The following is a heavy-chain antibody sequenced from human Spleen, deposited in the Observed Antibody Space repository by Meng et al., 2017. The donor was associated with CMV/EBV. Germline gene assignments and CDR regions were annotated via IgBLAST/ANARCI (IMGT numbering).Heavy chain of an antibody. CDR1: GYSFTNYW. V-gene: IGHV5-51*01. D-gene: IGHD1-26*01. CDR3: ARQELVYYAMDV. J-gene: IGHJ6*02. CDR2: IYPGDSDT. Sequence: KVSCMGSGYSFTNYWIAWVRQMPGKGLEWMGIIYPGDSDTRYSPSFQGQVTISADKSISTAYLQWSSLKASDTAMYYCARQELVYYAMDVWGQGTTVTVSS.